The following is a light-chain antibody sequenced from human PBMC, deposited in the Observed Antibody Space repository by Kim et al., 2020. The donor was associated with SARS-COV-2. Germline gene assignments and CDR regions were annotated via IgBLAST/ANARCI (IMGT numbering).Light chain of an antibody. Sequence: ALGKKIRITYQEDSIRRLYASSYRPKPGQAPLLVIYCKNNRPSGIPDRFSGSSAGNTASLTITGAQAEGEADYYCNSQDSSGNHRVFGGGTQLTVL. CDR2: CKN. CDR3: NSQDSSGNHRV. J-gene: IGLJ3*02. CDR1: SIRRLY. V-gene: IGLV3-19*01.